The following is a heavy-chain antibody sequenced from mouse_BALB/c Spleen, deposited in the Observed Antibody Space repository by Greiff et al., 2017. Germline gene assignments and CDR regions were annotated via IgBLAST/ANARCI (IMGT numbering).Heavy chain of an antibody. CDR1: GFTFSSYG. CDR2: ISSGGSYT. J-gene: IGHJ3*01. CDR3: ARLMITTGAWFAY. Sequence: EVQLVESGGDLVKPGGSLKLSCAASGFTFSSYGMSWVRQTPDKRLEWVATISSGGSYTYYPDSVKGRFTISRDNAKNTLYLQMSSLKSEDTAMYYCARLMITTGAWFAYWGQGTLVTVSA. D-gene: IGHD2-4*01. V-gene: IGHV5-6*01.